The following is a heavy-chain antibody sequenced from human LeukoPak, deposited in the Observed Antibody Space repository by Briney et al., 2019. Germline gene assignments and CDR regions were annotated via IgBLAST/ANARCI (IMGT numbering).Heavy chain of an antibody. CDR1: GFTFNNYA. V-gene: IGHV3-23*01. J-gene: IGHJ4*02. D-gene: IGHD3-10*01. CDR2: ISGSGTNT. Sequence: GGSLRLSCAASGFTFNNYAMTWVRQAPGKGLEWVSAISGSGTNTDYADSVKGRFTISRDNSKNTLYLQMNSLRAEDTAVYYCANTYYYGSGSYYPFDYWGQGTLVTVSS. CDR3: ANTYYYGSGSYYPFDY.